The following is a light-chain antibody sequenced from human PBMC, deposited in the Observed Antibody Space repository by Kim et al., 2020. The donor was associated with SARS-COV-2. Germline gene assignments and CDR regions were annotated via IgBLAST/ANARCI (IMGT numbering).Light chain of an antibody. CDR2: KVS. Sequence: DVVMTQSPLSLPVTLGQPASISCRSSQSLVHSDGNTYLNWFQQRPGQSPRRLIYKVSNRDSGVPDRFSGSGSGTDFTLAISSVEAEDVAVYYCIQGTHWPPYTCGQGTKLDI. V-gene: IGKV2-30*02. CDR1: QSLVHSDGNTY. J-gene: IGKJ2*01. CDR3: IQGTHWPPYT.